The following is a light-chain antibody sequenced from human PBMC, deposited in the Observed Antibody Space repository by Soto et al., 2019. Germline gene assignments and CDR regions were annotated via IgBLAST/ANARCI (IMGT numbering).Light chain of an antibody. V-gene: IGKV1-27*01. J-gene: IGKJ1*01. CDR3: QKYNSAPRT. Sequence: DIKMTQSPSSLSASVADRVTITCRASQGIANYLAWYQHKPGKVPNLLIYAASTLQSGVPSRFSGGGSGTDFTLTISSLQPEDVATYYCQKYNSAPRTFGQGTKVDIK. CDR2: AAS. CDR1: QGIANY.